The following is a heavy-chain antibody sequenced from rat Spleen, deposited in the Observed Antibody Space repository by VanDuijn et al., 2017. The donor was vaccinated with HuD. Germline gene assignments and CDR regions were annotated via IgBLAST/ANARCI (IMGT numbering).Heavy chain of an antibody. J-gene: IGHJ3*01. D-gene: IGHD3-1*01. V-gene: IGHV5-19*01. Sequence: EVQLVESGGGLVQPGRSLKLSCTASGFIFSNFGMHWIRQAPTKGLDWVASISPNGGSTYYRDSVKGRFTISRDNAKSTLYLQMDSLRSEDTATCYCATLTPLFAYWGQGTLVTVSS. CDR2: ISPNGGST. CDR1: GFIFSNFG. CDR3: ATLTPLFAY.